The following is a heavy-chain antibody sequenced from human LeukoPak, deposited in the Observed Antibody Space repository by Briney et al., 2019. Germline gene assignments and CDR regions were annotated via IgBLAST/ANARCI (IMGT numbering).Heavy chain of an antibody. Sequence: GGSLRLSCAASGFTFSDYYMSWIRQAPGKGLEWVSYISTSGSTIYYADSLKGRFTISRDNAKNSLYLQMNSLRAEDTAVYYCARAREWLRFYYYYMDVWGKGTTVTISS. D-gene: IGHD3-3*01. V-gene: IGHV3-11*01. J-gene: IGHJ6*03. CDR2: ISTSGSTI. CDR1: GFTFSDYY. CDR3: ARAREWLRFYYYYMDV.